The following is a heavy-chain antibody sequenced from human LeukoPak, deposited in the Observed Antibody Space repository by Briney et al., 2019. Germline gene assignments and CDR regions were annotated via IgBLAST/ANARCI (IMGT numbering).Heavy chain of an antibody. V-gene: IGHV3-23*01. CDR1: GFTFSSYW. CDR2: ISGSGGST. J-gene: IGHJ2*01. D-gene: IGHD4-17*01. CDR3: AKDYTVTTSWYFDL. Sequence: GGSLRLSCAASGFTFSSYWMSWVRQAPGKGLEWVSAISGSGGSTYYADSVKGRFTISRDNSKNTLYLQMNSLRAEDTAVYYCAKDYTVTTSWYFDLWGRGTLVTVSS.